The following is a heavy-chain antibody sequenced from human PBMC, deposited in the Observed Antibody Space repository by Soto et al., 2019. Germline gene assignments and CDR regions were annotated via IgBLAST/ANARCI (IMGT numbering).Heavy chain of an antibody. CDR3: ASTPSYSQQIDY. D-gene: IGHD6-13*01. J-gene: IGHJ4*02. CDR2: ISSSSSYT. CDR1: GFTFSDYY. Sequence: QVQLVESGGGLVKPGGSLRLSCAASGFTFSDYYMSWIRQAPGKGLEWVSYISSSSSYTNYADSVKGRFTISRDNAKNSLYLQMNSLRAEDTAVYYCASTPSYSQQIDYWGQGTLVTVSS. V-gene: IGHV3-11*05.